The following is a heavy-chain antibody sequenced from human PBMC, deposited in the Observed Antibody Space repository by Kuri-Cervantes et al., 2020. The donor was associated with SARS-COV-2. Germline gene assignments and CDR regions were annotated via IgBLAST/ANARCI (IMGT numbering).Heavy chain of an antibody. V-gene: IGHV3-74*01. CDR1: GFTFSSYW. CDR3: ARDTVRGVIRYYFDY. J-gene: IGHJ4*02. D-gene: IGHD3-16*02. Sequence: GESLKISCAASGFTFSSYWMHWVRQAPGKGLVWVSRINSDGSSTSYADSVKGRFTISRDNAKNTLYLQMNSLRAEDTAVYYCARDTVRGVIRYYFDYWGQGTLVTVSS. CDR2: INSDGSST.